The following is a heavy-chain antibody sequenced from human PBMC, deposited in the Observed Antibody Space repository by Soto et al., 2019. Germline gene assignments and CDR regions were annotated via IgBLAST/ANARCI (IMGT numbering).Heavy chain of an antibody. CDR1: GFTFDDYT. CDR3: AKDMIPATIYYYYGMDV. J-gene: IGHJ6*02. CDR2: ISWDGGST. Sequence: PGGSLRLSCAASGFTFDDYTIHWVRQAPGKGLEWVSLISWDGGSTYYADSVKGRFTISRDNSKNSLYLQMNSLRTEDTALYYCAKDMIPATIYYYYGMDVWGQGTTVTVSS. D-gene: IGHD2-21*01. V-gene: IGHV3-43*01.